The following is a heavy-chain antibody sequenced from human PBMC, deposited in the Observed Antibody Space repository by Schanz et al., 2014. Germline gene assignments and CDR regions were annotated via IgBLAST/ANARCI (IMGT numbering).Heavy chain of an antibody. CDR2: MYINSGST. J-gene: IGHJ3*01. V-gene: IGHV3-53*01. D-gene: IGHD5-12*01. CDR3: ARDGGRDGYNLAFDV. Sequence: EVQLVESGGGLIQPGGSLRLSCAVSGFTVNTNYMSWVRQAPGKGLEWISSMYINSGSTQYADSVKGRFIISRASAKNTLFLQMNSLRAEDTDVYFCARDGGRDGYNLAFDVWGQGTLVTVSS. CDR1: GFTVNTNY.